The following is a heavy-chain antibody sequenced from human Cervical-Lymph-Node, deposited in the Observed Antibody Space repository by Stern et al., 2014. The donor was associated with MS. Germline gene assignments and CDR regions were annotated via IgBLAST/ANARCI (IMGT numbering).Heavy chain of an antibody. Sequence: VPLVESGAEVKKPGASVQVSCKASGYPFTSYAMHWVRQAPGQKLDWMGWINAGNGNTKDSQKFQGRVTITRDTSASTAYMELSSLRSEDTAVYYCARDPPPVTGTSSTYYYYGMDVWGQGTTVTVSS. D-gene: IGHD1-7*01. CDR2: INAGNGNT. J-gene: IGHJ6*02. V-gene: IGHV1-3*01. CDR1: GYPFTSYA. CDR3: ARDPPPVTGTSSTYYYYGMDV.